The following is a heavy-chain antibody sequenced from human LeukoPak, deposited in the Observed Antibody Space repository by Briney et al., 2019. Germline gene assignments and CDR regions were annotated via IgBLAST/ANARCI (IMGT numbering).Heavy chain of an antibody. CDR1: GFTFSSYA. D-gene: IGHD3-22*01. CDR3: AKNRQSSSGYYCHFDY. V-gene: IGHV3-23*01. Sequence: PGGSLRLSCAASGFTFSSYAMSWVRQAPGKGLEWVSAISGSGGSTYYADSVKGRFTISRDNSKNTLYLYMNSLRAEDTAVYYCAKNRQSSSGYYCHFDYWGQGTLVTVSS. CDR2: ISGSGGST. J-gene: IGHJ4*02.